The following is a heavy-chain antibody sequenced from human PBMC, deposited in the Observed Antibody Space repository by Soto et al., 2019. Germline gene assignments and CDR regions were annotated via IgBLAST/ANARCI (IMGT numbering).Heavy chain of an antibody. CDR2: INHSGST. Sequence: SETLSLTCAVYGGSFSGYYWSWIRQPPGKGLEWIGEINHSGSTNYNPSLKSRVTISVDTSKNQFSLKLSSVTAADTAVYYCARGRVLGFGELLGGYYYGMDVWGQGTTVTVSS. CDR3: ARGRVLGFGELLGGYYYGMDV. J-gene: IGHJ6*02. V-gene: IGHV4-34*01. CDR1: GGSFSGYY. D-gene: IGHD3-10*01.